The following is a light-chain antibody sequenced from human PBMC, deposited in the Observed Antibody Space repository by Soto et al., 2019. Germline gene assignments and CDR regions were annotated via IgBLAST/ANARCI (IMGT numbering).Light chain of an antibody. J-gene: IGKJ1*01. CDR2: GAS. V-gene: IGKV3-15*01. CDR3: QQYNNWPGT. CDR1: QSFSSK. Sequence: EIVLTQSPGTLSVSPGERATLSCWASQSFSSKLAWYQQNPGQAPRLLVYGASTGATVIPARCSGSVSETEFTLSISSLQSEDFAVYYCQQYNNWPGTFGQGTKVEIK.